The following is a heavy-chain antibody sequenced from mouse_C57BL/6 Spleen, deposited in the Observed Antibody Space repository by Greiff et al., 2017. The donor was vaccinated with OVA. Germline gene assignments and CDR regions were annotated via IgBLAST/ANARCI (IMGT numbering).Heavy chain of an antibody. J-gene: IGHJ2*01. CDR2: IYPGDGDT. CDR3: ARGELYYFDY. CDR1: GYAFSSYW. V-gene: IGHV1-80*01. Sequence: VKLQESGAELVKPGASVKISCKASGYAFSSYWMNWVKQRPGKGLEWIGQIYPGDGDTNYNGKFKGKATLTADKSSSTAYMQLSSLTSEDSAVYFCARGELYYFDYWGQGTTLTVSS.